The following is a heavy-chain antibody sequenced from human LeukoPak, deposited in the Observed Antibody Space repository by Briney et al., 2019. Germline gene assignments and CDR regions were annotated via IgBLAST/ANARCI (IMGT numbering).Heavy chain of an antibody. D-gene: IGHD5-18*01. CDR3: ARASRGYSYGHSDY. CDR2: ISSSSSYI. CDR1: GFTFSSYS. J-gene: IGHJ4*02. Sequence: GGSLRLSCAASGFTFSSYSMNWVRQAPGKGLEWVSSISSSSSYIYYADSVKGRFTISRDNAKNSLYLQMNSLRAEDTAVYNCARASRGYSYGHSDYWGQGTLVTVSS. V-gene: IGHV3-21*01.